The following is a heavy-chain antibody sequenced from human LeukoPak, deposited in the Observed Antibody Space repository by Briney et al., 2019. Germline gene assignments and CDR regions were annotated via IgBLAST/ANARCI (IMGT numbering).Heavy chain of an antibody. Sequence: PGGSLRLSCAASGFTVSSNYMSWVRQAPGKGLEWVSVIYSGGSTYYADSVKGRFTISRDNSKNTLYLQMNSLRAEDTAVYYCAKGSSLVGPPLYYYYYMDVWGKGTTVTISS. CDR1: GFTVSSNY. CDR3: AKGSSLVGPPLYYYYYMDV. V-gene: IGHV3-53*01. J-gene: IGHJ6*03. CDR2: IYSGGST. D-gene: IGHD6-13*01.